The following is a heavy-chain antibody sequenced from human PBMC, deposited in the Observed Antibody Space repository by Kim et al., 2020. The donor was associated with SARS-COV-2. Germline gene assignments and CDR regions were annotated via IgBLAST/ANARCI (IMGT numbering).Heavy chain of an antibody. V-gene: IGHV4-59*08. J-gene: IGHJ4*02. Sequence: SETLSLTCTVSGGSISSYYWSWIRQPPGKGLEWIGYIYYSGSTNYNPSLKSRVTISVDTSKNQFSLKLSSVTAADTAVYYCAGLCEDLDYWGQGTLVTVS. CDR1: GGSISSYY. CDR3: AGLCEDLDY. D-gene: IGHD2-21*01. CDR2: IYYSGST.